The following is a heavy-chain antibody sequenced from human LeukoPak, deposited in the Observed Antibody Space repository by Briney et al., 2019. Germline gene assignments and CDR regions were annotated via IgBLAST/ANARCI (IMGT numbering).Heavy chain of an antibody. D-gene: IGHD3-3*01. CDR3: ARTLSSFLEWLSYYYDGMDV. CDR1: RDTFSSYT. V-gene: IGHV1-69*02. Sequence: SVKVSCKASRDTFSSYTISWVRQAPGQGLEWMGRIIPILGIANYAQKFQGRVTITADKSTSTAYMELSSLRSEDTAVYYCARTLSSFLEWLSYYYDGMDVWGQGTTVTVSS. CDR2: IIPILGIA. J-gene: IGHJ6*02.